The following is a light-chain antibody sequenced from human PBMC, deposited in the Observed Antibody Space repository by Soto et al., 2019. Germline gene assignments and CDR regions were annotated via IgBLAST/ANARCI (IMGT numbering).Light chain of an antibody. CDR2: SYN. CDR1: NSNIGRNT. J-gene: IGLJ3*02. V-gene: IGLV1-44*01. Sequence: QSVLTQPPSPSGTPGQRVTISCSGSNSNIGRNTVNWYQQFPGAAPHLLIHSYNHRPSAVPDRFLGSRSGTSASLAISGLQSEDEADYYCAAWDESPNVPVFGGGTKLTVL. CDR3: AAWDESPNVPV.